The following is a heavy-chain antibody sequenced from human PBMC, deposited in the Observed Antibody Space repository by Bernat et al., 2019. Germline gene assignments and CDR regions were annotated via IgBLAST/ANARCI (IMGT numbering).Heavy chain of an antibody. CDR2: ISSSSSTI. J-gene: IGHJ4*02. CDR3: ARDDFDLGSWYSSTRPYYFDY. D-gene: IGHD6-13*01. Sequence: EVQLVESGGGLVQPGGSLRLSCAASGFTFSSYSMNWVRQAPGKGLEWVSYISSSSSTIYYADSVKGRFTISRDNAKNSLYLQMNSLRAEDTAVYYCARDDFDLGSWYSSTRPYYFDYWGQGTLVTVSS. V-gene: IGHV3-48*01. CDR1: GFTFSSYS.